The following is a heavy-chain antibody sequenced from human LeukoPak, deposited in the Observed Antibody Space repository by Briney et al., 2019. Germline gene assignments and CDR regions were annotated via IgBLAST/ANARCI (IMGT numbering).Heavy chain of an antibody. CDR3: ARVFSIAAAGFDY. V-gene: IGHV4-38-2*02. CDR2: IYHSGST. CDR1: GYSISSGYY. D-gene: IGHD6-13*01. J-gene: IGHJ4*02. Sequence: SETLSLTCTVSGYSISSGYYWGWIRQPPGKGLEWIGSIYHSGSTYYNPSLKSRVTISVDTSKNQFSLKLSSVTAADTAVYYCARVFSIAAAGFDYWGQGTLVTVSS.